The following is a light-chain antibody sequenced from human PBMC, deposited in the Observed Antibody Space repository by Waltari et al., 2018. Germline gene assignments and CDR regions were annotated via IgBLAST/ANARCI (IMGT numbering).Light chain of an antibody. J-gene: IGKJ4*01. Sequence: EIVLTQSPGTLSLSPGERATLSCRASQNVGRYLAWYQQKPGQAPSLLIHETSHRAAGIPARFSGSGSGTDFTLIISSLEPEDFAVYYCQQRANCPLTFGGGTKVEIK. CDR2: ETS. CDR1: QNVGRY. CDR3: QQRANCPLT. V-gene: IGKV3-11*01.